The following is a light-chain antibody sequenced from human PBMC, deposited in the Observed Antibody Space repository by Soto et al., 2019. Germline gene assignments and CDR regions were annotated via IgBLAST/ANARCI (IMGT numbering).Light chain of an antibody. CDR3: HEYDNLPYT. CDR1: QDTSNY. CDR2: DAS. J-gene: IGKJ2*01. Sequence: DIQMTQSPSSLSASVGDRVTITCQASQDTSNYLNWYQQKPGKAPKLLIYDASNLETGVPSRFSGSGSGTDFTFSISSLQPEDIATYYCHEYDNLPYTFGQGTKLVIK. V-gene: IGKV1-33*01.